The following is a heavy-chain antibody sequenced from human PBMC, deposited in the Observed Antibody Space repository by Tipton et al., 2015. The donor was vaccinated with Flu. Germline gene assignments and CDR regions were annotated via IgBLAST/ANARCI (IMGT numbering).Heavy chain of an antibody. V-gene: IGHV4-59*08. CDR2: IYYSGST. CDR3: ARGWQWLADAFDY. CDR1: GGSISHYY. Sequence: TLSLTCTVSGGSISHYYWSWIRQSPGKGLEWIGYIYYSGSTNYNPSLKSRVTISVDASKSQFSLKLSSVTAADTAVYYCARGWQWLADAFDYWGQGTLVTVSS. J-gene: IGHJ4*02. D-gene: IGHD6-19*01.